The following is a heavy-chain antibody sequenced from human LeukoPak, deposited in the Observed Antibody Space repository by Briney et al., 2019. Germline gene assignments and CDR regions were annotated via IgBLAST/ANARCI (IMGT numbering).Heavy chain of an antibody. D-gene: IGHD2-21*01. CDR3: ARLDCLSDECYNY. J-gene: IGHJ4*02. CDR1: GNSITSDF. V-gene: IGHV4-59*08. Sequence: SETLSLTCIVSGNSITSDFWSWIRQSPGKGLEWIGYINYSGRSEYDPSLKSRVTISVDRSRKRVSLKMRSVTAADTAVYYCARLDCLSDECYNYWAVGALVTVSS. CDR2: INYSGRS.